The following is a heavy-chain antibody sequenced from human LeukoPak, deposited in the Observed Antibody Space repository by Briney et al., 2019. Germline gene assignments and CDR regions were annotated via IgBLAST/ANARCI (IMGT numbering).Heavy chain of an antibody. J-gene: IGHJ4*02. D-gene: IGHD3-16*01. Sequence: PGGSLRLSCAAPGFTFSSYAMSWVRQAPGKGLEWVSAISGSGGSTYYADSVKGRFTISRDNSKNTLYLQMNSLRAEDTAVYYCAKSGVKYAHTGYYFDYWGQGTLVTVSS. CDR2: ISGSGGST. CDR1: GFTFSSYA. CDR3: AKSGVKYAHTGYYFDY. V-gene: IGHV3-23*01.